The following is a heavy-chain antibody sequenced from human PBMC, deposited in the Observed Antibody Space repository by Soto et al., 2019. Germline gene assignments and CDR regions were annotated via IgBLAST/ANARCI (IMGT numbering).Heavy chain of an antibody. Sequence: QVQLVQSGAEVKKPGASVKVSCKASGYTFTSYGISWVRQAPGQGLEWMGWISAYNGNKNYAQKRPGRLTMNQDTSTSTAYMELRSVRADDTAVYGCARVLRPESDVLLWFGEFSLYHYMDLWGKGTTVTGS. CDR2: ISAYNGNK. CDR1: GYTFTSYG. J-gene: IGHJ6*03. D-gene: IGHD3-10*01. V-gene: IGHV1-18*01. CDR3: ARVLRPESDVLLWFGEFSLYHYMDL.